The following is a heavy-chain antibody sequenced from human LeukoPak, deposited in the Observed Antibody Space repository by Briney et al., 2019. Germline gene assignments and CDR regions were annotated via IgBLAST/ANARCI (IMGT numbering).Heavy chain of an antibody. V-gene: IGHV1-69*04. CDR3: ARVAAGSSGFDY. Sequence: ASVKVSCKASGGTFSSYAISWVRQAPGQGLEWMGRIIPILGIANYAQKFQGRVTITADKSTSTAYMELSSLRSEDTAVYYCARVAAGSSGFDYWGQGTLVTVSS. CDR1: GGTFSSYA. D-gene: IGHD6-19*01. CDR2: IIPILGIA. J-gene: IGHJ4*02.